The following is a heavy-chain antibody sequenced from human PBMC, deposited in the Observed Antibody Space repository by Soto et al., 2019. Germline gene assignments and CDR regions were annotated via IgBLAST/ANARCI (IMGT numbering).Heavy chain of an antibody. CDR1: WFSLSTSGMC. V-gene: IGHV2-70*01. J-gene: IGHJ4*02. CDR2: IDWDDDK. CDR3: ARGVLSGSYYFYYFDY. D-gene: IGHD1-26*01. Sequence: SGPTLVNPTQTLTLTCTFSWFSLSTSGMCVSWIRQPPGKALEWLALIDWDDDKYYSTSLKTRLTISKDTSKNQVVLTMTNMDPVDTATYYCARGVLSGSYYFYYFDYWGQGTLVTVS.